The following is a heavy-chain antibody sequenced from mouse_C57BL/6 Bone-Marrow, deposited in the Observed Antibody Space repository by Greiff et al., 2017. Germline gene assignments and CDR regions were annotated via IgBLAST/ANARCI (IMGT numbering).Heavy chain of an antibody. J-gene: IGHJ1*03. CDR3: ARSSSYWYCDV. Sequence: VQLQQSGAELVRPGTSVKMSCKASGYTFTNYWIGWAKQRPGHGLEWIGDIYPGGGYTNYNEKFKGKATLTADKSSSTAYMQVSSLTSEDSAIYYSARSSSYWYCDVWGTGTTVTVSS. V-gene: IGHV1-63*01. D-gene: IGHD1-1*01. CDR1: GYTFTNYW. CDR2: IYPGGGYT.